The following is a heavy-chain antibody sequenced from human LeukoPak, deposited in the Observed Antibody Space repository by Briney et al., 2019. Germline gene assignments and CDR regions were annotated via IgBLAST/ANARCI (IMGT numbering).Heavy chain of an antibody. CDR3: ARGGGLDV. J-gene: IGHJ6*02. CDR2: INHNGNVN. CDR1: GFTFSSYS. Sequence: PGGSLRLSCAASGFTFSSYSMNWVRQAPGKGLEWVASINHNGNVNYYVDSVKGRFTISRDNAKNSLYLQMSNLRAVDTAVYFCARGGGLDVWGQGATVTVSS. V-gene: IGHV3-7*03. D-gene: IGHD3-16*01.